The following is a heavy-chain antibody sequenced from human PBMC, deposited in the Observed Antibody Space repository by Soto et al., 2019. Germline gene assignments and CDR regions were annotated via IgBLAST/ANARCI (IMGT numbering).Heavy chain of an antibody. CDR2: IYYSGST. CDR1: GGSISSGGYY. V-gene: IGHV4-31*03. J-gene: IGHJ4*02. CDR3: ARNGYSSGWYGGPVDY. Sequence: QVQLQEPGPGLVKPSQTLSLTCTVSGGSISSGGYYWSWIRQHPGKGLEWIGYIYYSGSTYYNPSLKSRVTISVDTSKNQFSLKLSSVTAADTAVYYCARNGYSSGWYGGPVDYWGQGTLVTVSS. D-gene: IGHD6-19*01.